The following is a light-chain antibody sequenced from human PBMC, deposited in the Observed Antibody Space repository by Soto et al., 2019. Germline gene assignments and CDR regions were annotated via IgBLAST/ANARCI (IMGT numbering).Light chain of an antibody. CDR2: AAS. J-gene: IGKJ5*01. V-gene: IGKV1-8*01. CDR3: QQYNRYPLT. Sequence: AIRMTQSPSSFSASTGDRVTITCRASQGISSYLAWYQQKPGKAPKLLIYAASTLQSGVPSRFSGSGSGTDFTLTISCLQSEDFATYYCQQYNRYPLTFGQGTRLEIK. CDR1: QGISSY.